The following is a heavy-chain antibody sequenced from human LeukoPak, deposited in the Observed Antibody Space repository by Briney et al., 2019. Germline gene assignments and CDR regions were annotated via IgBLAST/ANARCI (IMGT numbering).Heavy chain of an antibody. CDR2: INHSGST. V-gene: IGHV4-34*01. J-gene: IGHJ4*02. CDR1: GGSFSGYY. Sequence: SETLSLTRAVYGGSFSGYYWSWIRQPPGKGLEWIGEINHSGSTNYNPSLKSRLTISVDTSKNQFSLSLSSVTAADTAVYYCARESISMVRGVTPFDYWGQGTLVTVSS. D-gene: IGHD3-10*01. CDR3: ARESISMVRGVTPFDY.